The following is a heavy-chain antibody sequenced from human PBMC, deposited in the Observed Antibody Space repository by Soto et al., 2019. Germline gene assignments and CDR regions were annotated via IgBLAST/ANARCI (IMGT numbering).Heavy chain of an antibody. CDR1: GGTFSTYG. CDR2: IIPIFGTT. Sequence: QVQLVQSGAEVKKPGSSVKVSCKSSGGTFSTYGFFWVRQAPGQGLEWMGGIIPIFGTTNYAQKFQDRVTTPTHSPTSPAYMHLTTPTSEATAFYSCARRGVRVFYTPPRIAPWGQSTRVTASA. D-gene: IGHD3-10*01. J-gene: IGHJ5*02. V-gene: IGHV1-69*01. CDR3: ARRGVRVFYTPPRIAP.